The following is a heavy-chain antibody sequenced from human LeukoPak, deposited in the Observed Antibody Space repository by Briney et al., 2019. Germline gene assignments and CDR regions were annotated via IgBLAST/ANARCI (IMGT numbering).Heavy chain of an antibody. D-gene: IGHD3-22*01. V-gene: IGHV1-18*01. CDR1: GYTFTSYG. J-gene: IGHJ5*02. CDR2: ISAYNGNT. Sequence: GASVKVSCKASGYTFTSYGISWVRQAPGQGLEWMGWISAYNGNTNYAQKLQGRVTMTTDTSTSTAYMELRSLRSDDTAVYYCARDSSNYYDSSGYYQNRFDPWGQGTLVTVSS. CDR3: ARDSSNYYDSSGYYQNRFDP.